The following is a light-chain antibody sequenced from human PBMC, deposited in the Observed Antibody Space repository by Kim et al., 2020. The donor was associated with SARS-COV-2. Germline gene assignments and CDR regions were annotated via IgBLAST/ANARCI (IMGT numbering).Light chain of an antibody. Sequence: SYELTQPPSVSVAPGNTARITCEGARRQVRNEHWYQKSPGQGPVLILYHNDVRPSAIAERFSGSDSGIMATPTISGVEAGDEADYYCQVWDGGIDHMGFGGGTKVTVL. CDR1: RRQVRN. CDR2: HND. J-gene: IGLJ2*01. V-gene: IGLV3-21*04. CDR3: QVWDGGIDHMG.